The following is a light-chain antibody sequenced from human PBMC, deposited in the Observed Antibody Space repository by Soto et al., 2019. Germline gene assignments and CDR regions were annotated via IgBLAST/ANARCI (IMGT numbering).Light chain of an antibody. CDR2: DVS. V-gene: IGLV2-14*01. CDR3: SSYTSSSSSYV. Sequence: ALTQPASVAESPGQSVTIYCTGTSSDVGGYNYVSWYQQHPGKAPKLMIYDVSNRPSGVSNRFSGSKSGNTASLTIYGLQAEDEADYYCSSYTSSSSSYVFGTGTKVTV. J-gene: IGLJ1*01. CDR1: SSDVGGYNY.